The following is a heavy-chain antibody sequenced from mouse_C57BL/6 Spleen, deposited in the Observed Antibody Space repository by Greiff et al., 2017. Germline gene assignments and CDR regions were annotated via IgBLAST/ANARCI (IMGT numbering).Heavy chain of an antibody. D-gene: IGHD1-1*01. CDR2: IDPSDSYT. Sequence: QVQLQQPGAELVMPGASVKLSCKASGYTFTSYWMHWVKQRPGQGLEWIGEIDPSDSYTNYNQKFKGKSTLTVDKSSSTAYMPLSSLTSEDSAVYYCARGHYYGSSYDGLYAMDYWGQGTSVTVAS. J-gene: IGHJ4*01. V-gene: IGHV1-69*01. CDR1: GYTFTSYW. CDR3: ARGHYYGSSYDGLYAMDY.